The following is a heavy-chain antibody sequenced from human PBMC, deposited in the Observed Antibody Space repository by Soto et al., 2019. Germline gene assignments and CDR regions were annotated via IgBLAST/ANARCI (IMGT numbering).Heavy chain of an antibody. D-gene: IGHD6-6*01. CDR2: ISSSSSTI. CDR1: GFTFSSYS. V-gene: IGHV3-48*02. CDR3: SRPEYSSSSYGMDV. J-gene: IGHJ6*02. Sequence: EVQLVESGGGLVQPGGSLRLSCAASGFTFSSYSMNWVRQAPGKGLEWVSYISSSSSTIYYADSVKGRFTISSDNAKNSLYLQMNCLRDEDTAVYYCSRPEYSSSSYGMDVWGQGTTVTVSS.